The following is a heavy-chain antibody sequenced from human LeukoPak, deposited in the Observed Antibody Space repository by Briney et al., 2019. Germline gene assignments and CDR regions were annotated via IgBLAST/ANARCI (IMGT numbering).Heavy chain of an antibody. V-gene: IGHV1-2*02. CDR3: ARNGVYSGSYSPKFDY. Sequence: GASVKVSCKASGYTFTGYYMHWVRQAPGQGLEWMGWINPNSGGTNYAQKFQGRVTMTRDTSISTAYMELSRLRSDDTAVYYCARNGVYSGSYSPKFDYWGQGTLVTVSS. CDR2: INPNSGGT. J-gene: IGHJ4*02. D-gene: IGHD1-26*01. CDR1: GYTFTGYY.